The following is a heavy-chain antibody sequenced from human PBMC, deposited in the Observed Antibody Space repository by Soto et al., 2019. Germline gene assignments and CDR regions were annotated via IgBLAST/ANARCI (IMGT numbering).Heavy chain of an antibody. CDR3: ARYSGYEGLRFDP. V-gene: IGHV4-30-4*01. CDR1: GGSISSGDYY. D-gene: IGHD5-12*01. Sequence: PSETLSLTCPVSGGSISSGDYYWSWIRQPPGKGLEWIGYIYYSGSTYYNPSLKSRVTISVDTSKNQFSLKLSSVTAADTAVYYCARYSGYEGLRFDPWGQGTLVTV. CDR2: IYYSGST. J-gene: IGHJ5*02.